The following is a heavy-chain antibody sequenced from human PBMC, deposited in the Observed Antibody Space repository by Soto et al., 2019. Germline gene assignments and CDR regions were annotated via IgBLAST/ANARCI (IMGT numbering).Heavy chain of an antibody. CDR3: AKATATGGGAFDI. V-gene: IGHV3-23*01. D-gene: IGHD2-8*02. Sequence: PRLSCAASGFTCSSYDMSWVRQAPGKGLEWVSTILVGGSTHYPDSVKGRFTISRDNSKNTVFLQMNSLTAGDTAAYYCAKATATGGGAFDIRGQGTMVTVSS. CDR2: ILVGGST. CDR1: GFTCSSYD. J-gene: IGHJ3*02.